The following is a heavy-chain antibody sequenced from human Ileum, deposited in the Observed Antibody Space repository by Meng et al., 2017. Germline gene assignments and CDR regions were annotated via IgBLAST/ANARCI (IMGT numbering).Heavy chain of an antibody. CDR2: INHSGST. Sequence: QVQLQQWGAGLLKPSETLSLTGAVYGGSFSGYYWTWIRQPPGKGLEWIGEINHSGSTNYNPSLKSRVTMSIDTSKIQFSLKLSSVTAADAAVYYCARYGGSGSYWHFDPWGRGTLVTVSS. D-gene: IGHD3-10*01. CDR3: ARYGGSGSYWHFDP. J-gene: IGHJ2*01. CDR1: GGSFSGYY. V-gene: IGHV4-34*01.